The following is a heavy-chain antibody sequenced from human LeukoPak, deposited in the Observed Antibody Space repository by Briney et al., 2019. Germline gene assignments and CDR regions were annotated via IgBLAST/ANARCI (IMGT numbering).Heavy chain of an antibody. V-gene: IGHV3-21*01. J-gene: IGHJ3*02. Sequence: GGSLRLSCAASGFTFSSYSMNWVRQAPGKGLEWVSSISSSSSYIYYADSVKGRFTISRDNAKNSLYLQMNSLRAEDTAVYYCARVRRDTAMVYSDAFDIWGQGTMVTVSS. CDR3: ARVRRDTAMVYSDAFDI. CDR2: ISSSSSYI. D-gene: IGHD5-18*01. CDR1: GFTFSSYS.